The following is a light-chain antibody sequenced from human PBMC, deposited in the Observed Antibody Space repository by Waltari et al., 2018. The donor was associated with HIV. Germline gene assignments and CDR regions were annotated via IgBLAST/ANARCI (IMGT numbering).Light chain of an antibody. V-gene: IGLV1-40*01. CDR2: GNN. J-gene: IGLJ3*02. CDR3: QSYDISLSAV. CDR1: RSNIGAGHD. Sequence: QSVLTQPPPVSGAPGQRVTISCTGSRSNIGAGHDVHWYQHLPETPPNLRTSGNNNRPSGVPDRFSGSKSGTSASLAITGLQAEDEADYYCQSYDISLSAVFGGGTKLTVL.